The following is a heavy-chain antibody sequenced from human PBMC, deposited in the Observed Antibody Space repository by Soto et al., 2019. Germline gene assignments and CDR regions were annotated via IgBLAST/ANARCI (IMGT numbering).Heavy chain of an antibody. V-gene: IGHV2-70*13. CDR2: IDWDDDK. CDR3: AQSPSSVGNFDS. J-gene: IGHJ4*02. CDR1: GFSLSTSGMC. D-gene: IGHD2-15*01. Sequence: SGPTLVNPTQTLTLTCTFSGFSLSTSGMCVSWIRQPPGKALEWLALIDWDDDKYYSTSLKTRLTISQDTSKNQVVLTMTNMDPVDTGTYYCAQSPSSVGNFDSWRQRIPVTVSS.